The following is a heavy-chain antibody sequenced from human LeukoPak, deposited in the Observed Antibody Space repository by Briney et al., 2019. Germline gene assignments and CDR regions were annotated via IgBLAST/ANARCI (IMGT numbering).Heavy chain of an antibody. CDR1: GFTFSSYS. Sequence: GALRLPCAASGFTFSSYSMKRVRQAPGKGLEWVSSISSSSSYIYYADSVKGRFTISRDNAKNSLYLQMNSLRAEDTAVYYYARDVSSWYEPNWFDPWGQGTLVTVSS. J-gene: IGHJ5*02. CDR2: ISSSSSYI. CDR3: ARDVSSWYEPNWFDP. V-gene: IGHV3-21*01. D-gene: IGHD6-13*01.